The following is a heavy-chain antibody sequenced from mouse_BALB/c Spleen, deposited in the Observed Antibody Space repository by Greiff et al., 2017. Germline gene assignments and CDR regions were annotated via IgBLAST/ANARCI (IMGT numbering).Heavy chain of an antibody. V-gene: IGHV5-6-3*01. CDR2: INSNGGST. CDR3: NAMDY. CDR1: GFTFSSYG. Sequence: EVNVVESGGGLVQPGGSLKLSCAASGFTFSSYGMSWVRQTPDKRLELVATINSNGGSTYYPDSVKGRFTISRDNAKNTLYLQMSSLKSEDTAMYYCNAMDYWGQGTSVTVSS. J-gene: IGHJ4*01.